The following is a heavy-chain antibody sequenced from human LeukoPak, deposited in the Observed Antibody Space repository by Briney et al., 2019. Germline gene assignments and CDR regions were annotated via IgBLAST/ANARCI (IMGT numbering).Heavy chain of an antibody. CDR1: DGSISSNSYY. CDR2: IYYSGNT. CDR3: ARARRQWLVGANIRGDNPPYYYDY. V-gene: IGHV4-39*07. Sequence: SETLSLTCTVSDGSISSNSYYWGWIRQPPGKGLEWIANIYYSGNTYYNPSLKSRVTISVDTSKNQLSLKLRSVTAADTAVYYCARARRQWLVGANIRGDNPPYYYDYWGQGILVTVSS. D-gene: IGHD6-19*01. J-gene: IGHJ4*02.